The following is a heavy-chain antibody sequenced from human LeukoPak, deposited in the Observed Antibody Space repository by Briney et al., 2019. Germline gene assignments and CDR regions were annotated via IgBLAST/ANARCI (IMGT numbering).Heavy chain of an antibody. CDR3: AKDETISGVNYFYY. V-gene: IGHV3-23*01. Sequence: PGGSLRLSCAASGFTFGNYAMSWVRQAPGEGLEWVSGIDRGGGTYYADSVKGRFTISRDISEKTLFLQMNSLRAEDTAVYYCAKDETISGVNYFYYWGQGTLVTVSS. CDR2: IDRGGGT. D-gene: IGHD3-3*01. J-gene: IGHJ4*02. CDR1: GFTFGNYA.